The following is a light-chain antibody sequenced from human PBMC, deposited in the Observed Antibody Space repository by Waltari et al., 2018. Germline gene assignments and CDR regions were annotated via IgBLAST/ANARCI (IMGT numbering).Light chain of an antibody. CDR2: WAS. Sequence: DIVMTQSPYSLAVSLGERATIHCKSSQSVLYSSNNKNYLAWYQQKPGQPPKLLIYWASTRESGVPDRFSGSGSGTDFTLTISSLQAEDVAVYYCQQYYSTPPTFGGGTKVEIK. V-gene: IGKV4-1*01. CDR1: QSVLYSSNNKNY. J-gene: IGKJ4*01. CDR3: QQYYSTPPT.